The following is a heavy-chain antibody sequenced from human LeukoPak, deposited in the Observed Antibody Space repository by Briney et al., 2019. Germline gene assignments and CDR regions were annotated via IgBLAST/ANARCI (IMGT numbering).Heavy chain of an antibody. CDR2: IYYSGST. CDR3: ATDSGSYTLNAFDI. J-gene: IGHJ3*02. CDR1: GGSISSYY. V-gene: IGHV4-39*07. D-gene: IGHD1-26*01. Sequence: SSDTLSLTCTVSGGSISSYYWSWIRQPPGKGLEWIGSIYYSGSTYYNPSLKSRVTISVDTSKNQFSLKLSSVTAADTAVYYCATDSGSYTLNAFDIWGQGTMVTVSS.